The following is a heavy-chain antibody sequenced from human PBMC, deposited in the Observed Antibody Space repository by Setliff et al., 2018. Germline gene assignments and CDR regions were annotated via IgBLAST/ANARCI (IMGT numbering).Heavy chain of an antibody. V-gene: IGHV4-39*07. CDR3: ARGAPQRSSFDSRYMDV. D-gene: IGHD1-1*01. CDR2: IYQNGIT. J-gene: IGHJ6*03. Sequence: PSETLSLTCSVSGASISTTYYYWDWIRQSPGKGLEWIGTIYQNGITYYNPSVKSRVTISVDKSKNQFSLSLRSVTAADTAVYYCARGAPQRSSFDSRYMDVWDKGATVTVSS. CDR1: GASISTTYYY.